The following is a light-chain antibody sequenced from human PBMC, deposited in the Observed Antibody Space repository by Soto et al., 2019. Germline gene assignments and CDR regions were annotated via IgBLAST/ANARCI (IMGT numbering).Light chain of an antibody. J-gene: IGLJ3*02. CDR3: SSLASRNTWV. Sequence: QSALTQPPSASGSPGQSVTISCTGTSSDVGAYNYVSWYQQHAGKAPKLVIYEVTKRPSRVPDRFSGSKSANTTSLTVSGLQDEYEADDYCSSLASRNTWVFGEGTKLTVL. CDR2: EVT. V-gene: IGLV2-8*01. CDR1: SSDVGAYNY.